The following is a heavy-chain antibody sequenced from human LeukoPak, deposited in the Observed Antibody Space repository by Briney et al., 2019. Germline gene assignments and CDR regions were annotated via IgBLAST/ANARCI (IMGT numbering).Heavy chain of an antibody. D-gene: IGHD4-11*01. Sequence: GGSLRLSCAASGFTFSSYSMNWVRQAPGKGLEWVSSISSSSSYIYYADSVKGRFTISRDNSKNTLYLQMNSLRAEDTAVYYCARSYHFYSNYYFDYWGQGTLVTVSS. CDR3: ARSYHFYSNYYFDY. V-gene: IGHV3-21*01. CDR1: GFTFSSYS. J-gene: IGHJ4*02. CDR2: ISSSSSYI.